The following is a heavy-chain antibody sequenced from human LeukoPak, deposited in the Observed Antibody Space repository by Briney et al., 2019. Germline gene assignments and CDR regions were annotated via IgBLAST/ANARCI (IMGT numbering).Heavy chain of an antibody. CDR2: IYLYGTT. CDR3: ARQKWEQQGRDYYFNGLDV. Sequence: SSETLSLTCSVSIGSISSSKWWSWVHQSPVKGLEWIGEIYLYGTTNYNPSFTSRVTMSVDRSRNQFSLKLTSVTAADTAVYYCARQKWEQQGRDYYFNGLDVWGPGTTVIVS. J-gene: IGHJ6*02. D-gene: IGHD1/OR15-1a*01. V-gene: IGHV4-4*02. CDR1: IGSISSSKW.